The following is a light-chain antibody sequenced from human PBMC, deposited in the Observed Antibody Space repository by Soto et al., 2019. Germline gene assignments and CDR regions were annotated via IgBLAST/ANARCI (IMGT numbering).Light chain of an antibody. Sequence: EIVMTQSPATLSVSPGERATLSCRASQSVSSDLAWYQRKPGQAPRLLIYGASTRATGIPARFSGRGSGTEFTLTISSLQSVDFAVYYCQQYDKWPQTFGQGTKVDIK. J-gene: IGKJ1*01. V-gene: IGKV3-15*01. CDR1: QSVSSD. CDR3: QQYDKWPQT. CDR2: GAS.